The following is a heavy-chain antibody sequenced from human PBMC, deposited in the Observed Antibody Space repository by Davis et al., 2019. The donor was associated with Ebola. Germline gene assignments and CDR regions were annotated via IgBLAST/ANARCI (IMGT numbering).Heavy chain of an antibody. J-gene: IGHJ3*02. V-gene: IGHV3-53*01. Sequence: PGGSLRLSCAASGFTVSSNYMSWVRQAPGKGLEWVSVIYSGGRTYYADSVKGRFTISRDNSKNTLYLQMNGLRVEDTAIYYCAKDTSNIWFDIWGQGTMVTVSS. D-gene: IGHD1-26*01. CDR1: GFTVSSNY. CDR2: IYSGGRT. CDR3: AKDTSNIWFDI.